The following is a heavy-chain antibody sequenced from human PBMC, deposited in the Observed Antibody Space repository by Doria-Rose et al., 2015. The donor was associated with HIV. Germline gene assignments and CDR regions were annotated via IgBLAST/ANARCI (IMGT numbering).Heavy chain of an antibody. CDR1: GASVSSRGYY. V-gene: IGHV4-31*03. D-gene: IGHD3-3*01. Sequence: QMQLQESGPGLVKPSETLSLTCSVSGASVSSRGYYWNWIRQVPGKGLESLGYTYYTGTSDYSPSLKSRLNMAVDTSKNQFSLKLSFVTVADTAVYYCARMGSYRELDYWGQGALVIVSA. J-gene: IGHJ4*02. CDR2: TYYTGTS. CDR3: ARMGSYRELDY.